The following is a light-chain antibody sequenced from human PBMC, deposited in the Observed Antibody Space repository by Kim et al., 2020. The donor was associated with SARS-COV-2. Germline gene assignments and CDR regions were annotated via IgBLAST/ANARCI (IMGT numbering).Light chain of an antibody. Sequence: ALGQTVRITCQGDSLRTYYASWYQQTPGQAPALVIYPKNNRPSGISDRFSGSSSGNTASLTITGAQAEDEADYYCKSRDSSGDRLVFGGGTQLTVL. J-gene: IGLJ2*01. CDR3: KSRDSSGDRLV. CDR1: SLRTYY. V-gene: IGLV3-19*01. CDR2: PKN.